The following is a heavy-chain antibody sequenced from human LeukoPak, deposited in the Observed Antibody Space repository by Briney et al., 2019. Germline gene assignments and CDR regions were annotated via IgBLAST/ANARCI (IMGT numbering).Heavy chain of an antibody. J-gene: IGHJ4*02. CDR1: GGSISSDTYF. D-gene: IGHD3-16*01. CDR2: IYFTGNT. Sequence: SETLSLTCTVSGGSISSDTYFWGWIRQPPGKGLEWIANIYFTGNTYYNPSLKSRATISVDTSKNQFSPTLSSVTAADTAVYYCASEAHRGGGFDSWGQGTQVTVSS. V-gene: IGHV4-39*01. CDR3: ASEAHRGGGFDS.